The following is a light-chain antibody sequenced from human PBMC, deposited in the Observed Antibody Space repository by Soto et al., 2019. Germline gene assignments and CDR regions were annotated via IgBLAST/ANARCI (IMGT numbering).Light chain of an antibody. CDR1: QSVSSSF. J-gene: IGKJ1*01. CDR3: KQYGSSPWT. CDR2: GAS. V-gene: IGKV3-20*01. Sequence: EIVLTQSPGTLSLSPGERATLSCRASQSVSSSFLAWYQKKPGQAPRLLIYGASTRATGIPDRFSGSGSGTDFTLTVSRLEPEDFAVYYCKQYGSSPWTFGQGTKVDIK.